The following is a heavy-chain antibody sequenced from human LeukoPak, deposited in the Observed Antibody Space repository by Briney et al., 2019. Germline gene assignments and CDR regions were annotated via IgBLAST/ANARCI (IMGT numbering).Heavy chain of an antibody. CDR2: INHSGST. Sequence: SETLSLTCAVYGGSFSGYYWSWIRHPPGKGLEWIGEINHSGSTNYNPSLKSRVTISVDTSKNQFSLKLSSVTAADTAVYYCARTIWFGELLPFDYWGQGTLVTVSS. D-gene: IGHD3-10*01. CDR1: GGSFSGYY. J-gene: IGHJ4*02. V-gene: IGHV4-34*01. CDR3: ARTIWFGELLPFDY.